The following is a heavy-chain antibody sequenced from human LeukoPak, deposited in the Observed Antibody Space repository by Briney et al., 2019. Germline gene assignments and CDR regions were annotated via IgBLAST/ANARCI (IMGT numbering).Heavy chain of an antibody. D-gene: IGHD6-13*01. J-gene: IGHJ4*02. CDR1: GFTFSSYA. CDR3: ARGIAAAAPFAY. V-gene: IGHV1-69*01. Sequence: GGSLRLSCAASGFTFSSYAISWVRQAPGQGLEWMGGIIPIFGTANYAQKFQGRVTITADESTSTAYMELSSLRSEDTAVYYCARGIAAAAPFAYGGKGTLVPVP. CDR2: IIPIFGTA.